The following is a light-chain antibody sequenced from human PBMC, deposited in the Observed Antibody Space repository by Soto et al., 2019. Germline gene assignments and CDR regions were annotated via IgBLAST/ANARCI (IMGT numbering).Light chain of an antibody. CDR1: KLGDKY. Sequence: SYELTQPPSVSVSPGQTASITCSGDKLGDKYACWYQQKPGQYPVLVIYQDSKRPSGIPERFSGSNSGNTATLTISGTQAMDEADYSCQAWDSSFVVFGGGTKVTVL. J-gene: IGLJ2*01. V-gene: IGLV3-1*01. CDR2: QDS. CDR3: QAWDSSFVV.